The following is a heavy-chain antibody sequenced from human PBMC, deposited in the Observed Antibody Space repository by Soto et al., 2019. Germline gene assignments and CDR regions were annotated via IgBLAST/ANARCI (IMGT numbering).Heavy chain of an antibody. D-gene: IGHD1-1*01. J-gene: IGHJ6*03. CDR3: ARTTTGTTYSYYYYYMDV. CDR1: GFTFSTYS. V-gene: IGHV3-48*04. CDR2: ISSSSSAI. Sequence: GGSLRLSCAASGFTFSTYSMNWVRQAPGKGLEWVSYISSSSSAIYYADSVKGRFTISRDNAKNSLYLQMNSLRAEDTAVYYCARTTTGTTYSYYYYYMDVWGKGTTVTVSS.